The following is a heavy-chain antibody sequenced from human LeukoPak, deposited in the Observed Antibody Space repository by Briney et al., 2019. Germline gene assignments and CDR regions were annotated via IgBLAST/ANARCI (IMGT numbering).Heavy chain of an antibody. CDR3: ATSSGGSLYCYYYGMDV. J-gene: IGHJ6*04. CDR1: GGTFSSYA. Sequence: ASVKVSCKASGGTFSSYAISWVRQAPGQGLEWMGWISAYNGNTNYAQKLQGRVTMTTDTSTSTAYMELRSLRSDDTAVYYCATSSGGSLYCYYYGMDVWGKGTTVTVSS. D-gene: IGHD2-15*01. V-gene: IGHV1-18*01. CDR2: ISAYNGNT.